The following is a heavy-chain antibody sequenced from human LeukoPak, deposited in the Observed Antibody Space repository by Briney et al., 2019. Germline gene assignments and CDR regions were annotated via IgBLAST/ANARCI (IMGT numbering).Heavy chain of an antibody. CDR1: GGSISSYY. CDR3: ARDYDFWSGYYNYYYYMDV. J-gene: IGHJ6*03. V-gene: IGHV4-4*07. CDR2: IYTSGST. D-gene: IGHD3-3*01. Sequence: SETLSLTCTVSGGSISSYYWSWTRQPAGKGLEWIGRIYTSGSTNYNPSLKSRVTMSVDTSKNQFSLKLSSVTAADTAVYYCARDYDFWSGYYNYYYYMDVWGKGTTVTVSS.